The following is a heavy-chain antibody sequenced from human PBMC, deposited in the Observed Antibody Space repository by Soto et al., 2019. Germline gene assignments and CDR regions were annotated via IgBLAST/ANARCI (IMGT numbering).Heavy chain of an antibody. CDR2: IYHSGST. Sequence: PSETLSLTCAVSGGSISSSNWWSWVRQPPGKGLEWIGEIYHSGSTNYNPSLKSRLTISVDKSKNQFSLRLSSVTAADTAVYYCARVVLEWLLPTYYWFDPWGQGTLVTVSS. J-gene: IGHJ5*02. CDR1: GGSISSSNW. CDR3: ARVVLEWLLPTYYWFDP. V-gene: IGHV4-4*02. D-gene: IGHD3-3*01.